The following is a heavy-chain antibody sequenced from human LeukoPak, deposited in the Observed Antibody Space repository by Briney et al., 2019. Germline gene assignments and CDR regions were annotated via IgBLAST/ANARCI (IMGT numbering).Heavy chain of an antibody. V-gene: IGHV4-59*01. CDR2: IYYSGST. CDR1: GGSISSYY. CDR3: ARDRSGYYDRYFDY. D-gene: IGHD3-22*01. Sequence: SETLSPTCTVSGGSISSYYWSWIRQPPGKGLEWIGYIYYSGSTNYNPSLKSRVTISVDTSKNQFSLKLTSVTAADTAMYYCARDRSGYYDRYFDYWGQGTLVTVSS. J-gene: IGHJ4*02.